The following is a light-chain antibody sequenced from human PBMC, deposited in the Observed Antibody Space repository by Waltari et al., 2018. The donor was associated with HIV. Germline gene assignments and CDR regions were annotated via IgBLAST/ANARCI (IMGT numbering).Light chain of an antibody. CDR3: QSYDSSLTVVI. V-gene: IGLV1-40*01. CDR1: SSNIGAGYD. J-gene: IGLJ2*01. CDR2: GNC. Sequence: QSVLTPPPSVSGAPGQRVTISCTGRSSNIGAGYDVPWYQQVPGTAPKLLILGNCNRPSGVPDRFSGSKSATSASLAITGLQAEDEADYYCQSYDSSLTVVIFGGGTKLTVL.